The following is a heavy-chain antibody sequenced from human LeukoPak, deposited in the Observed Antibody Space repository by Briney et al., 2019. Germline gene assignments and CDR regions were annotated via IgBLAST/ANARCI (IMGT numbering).Heavy chain of an antibody. CDR2: IYYSGST. J-gene: IGHJ3*02. Sequence: SETLSLTCTVSGGSISSSSYYWGWIRQPPGKGLEWIGSIYYSGSTYYNPSLKSRVTISVDTSKNQFSLKLSSVTAADTAVYYCARNSPWNNDAFDIWGQGTMVTVSS. D-gene: IGHD1/OR15-1a*01. V-gene: IGHV4-39*07. CDR1: GGSISSSSYY. CDR3: ARNSPWNNDAFDI.